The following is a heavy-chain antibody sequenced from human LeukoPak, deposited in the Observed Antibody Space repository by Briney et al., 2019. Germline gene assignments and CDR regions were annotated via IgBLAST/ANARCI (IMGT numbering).Heavy chain of an antibody. CDR1: GGSISSHY. J-gene: IGHJ4*02. V-gene: IGHV4-59*11. Sequence: SETLSLTCTVSGGSISSHYWSWIRQPPGKGLEWIGYIYYSGSTNYNPSLKSRVTISVDTSKNQFSLKLGSVTAADTAVYYCAREAQGSGPVDYWGQGTLVTVSS. CDR2: IYYSGST. CDR3: AREAQGSGPVDY. D-gene: IGHD2-15*01.